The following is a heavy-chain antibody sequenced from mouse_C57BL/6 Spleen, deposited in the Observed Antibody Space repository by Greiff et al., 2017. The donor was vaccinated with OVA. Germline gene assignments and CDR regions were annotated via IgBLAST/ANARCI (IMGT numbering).Heavy chain of an antibody. D-gene: IGHD1-1*01. CDR2: IWSGGST. J-gene: IGHJ1*03. Sequence: VKLVESGPGLVQPSQSLSITCTVSGFSLTSYGVHWVRQSPGKGLEWLGVIWSGGSTDYNAAFISRLSISKDNSKSQVFFKMNSLQADDTAIYYCARRGSSLRGYWYFDVWGTGTTVTVSS. CDR1: GFSLTSYG. V-gene: IGHV2-2*01. CDR3: ARRGSSLRGYWYFDV.